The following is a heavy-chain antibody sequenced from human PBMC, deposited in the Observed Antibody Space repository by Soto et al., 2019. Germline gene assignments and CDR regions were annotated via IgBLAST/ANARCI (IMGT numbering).Heavy chain of an antibody. Sequence: GGSLRLPCAASGFAFNTYAMSWVRQAPGKGLEWVSSISSSSSYIYYADSVKGRFTISRDNAQNSLYLQMNSLRAEDTAVYYCARDWDDYWGQGTPVTVSS. CDR2: ISSSSSYI. CDR3: ARDWDDY. J-gene: IGHJ4*02. V-gene: IGHV3-21*01. D-gene: IGHD1-26*01. CDR1: GFAFNTYA.